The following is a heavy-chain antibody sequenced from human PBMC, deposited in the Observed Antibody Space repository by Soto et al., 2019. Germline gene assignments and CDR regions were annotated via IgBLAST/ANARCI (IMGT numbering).Heavy chain of an antibody. D-gene: IGHD4-17*01. CDR1: GGSISSYY. V-gene: IGHV4-59*01. CDR2: IYYSGST. Sequence: SETLSLTCTVSGGSISSYYWSWIRQPPGKGLEWIGYIYYSGSTNYNPSLKSRVTISVDTSKSQFSLKLSSVTAADTAVYYCASRKKATVTFDYWGQGTLVTVSS. CDR3: ASRKKATVTFDY. J-gene: IGHJ4*02.